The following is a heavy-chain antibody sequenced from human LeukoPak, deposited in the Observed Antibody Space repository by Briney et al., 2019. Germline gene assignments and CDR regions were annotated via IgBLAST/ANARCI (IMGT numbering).Heavy chain of an antibody. D-gene: IGHD6-13*01. J-gene: IGHJ4*02. CDR3: ARHIAAAPYFDY. CDR1: GGSFSGYY. Sequence: PSETLSLTCAVYGGSFSGYYWSWIRQPPGKGLEWVGEINHRGSTNYNPSLKSRVTISVSASKKQSSLKLSSVTAPDTAVYYCARHIAAAPYFDYWGQGTLVTVSS. CDR2: INHRGST. V-gene: IGHV4-34*01.